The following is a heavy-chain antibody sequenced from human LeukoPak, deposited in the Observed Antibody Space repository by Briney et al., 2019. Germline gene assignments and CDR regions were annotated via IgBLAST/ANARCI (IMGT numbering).Heavy chain of an antibody. CDR3: ARWYSSGWAFDY. CDR2: ISSSSSYI. Sequence: GGSLRLSCAASGFTFSTYSMNWVRQAPGKGLEWVSSISSSSSYIYYADSVRGRFTISRDNAKNSLYLQMNSLRAEDSAVYYCARWYSSGWAFDYWGQGTLVTVSS. V-gene: IGHV3-21*01. J-gene: IGHJ4*02. D-gene: IGHD6-19*01. CDR1: GFTFSTYS.